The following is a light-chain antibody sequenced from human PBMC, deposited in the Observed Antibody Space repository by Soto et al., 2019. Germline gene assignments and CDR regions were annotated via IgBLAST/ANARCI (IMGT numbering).Light chain of an antibody. CDR1: QSISSY. Sequence: DLQITQSPSSLSASVVDRFTITCGSSQSISSYLNWYQQKPGKAPKLLIYAASSLQSGVPSRFSGSGSGTDFTLTISSLQPEDFATYYCQQSYSTPLTFGGGTKVDNK. V-gene: IGKV1-39*01. J-gene: IGKJ4*01. CDR2: AAS. CDR3: QQSYSTPLT.